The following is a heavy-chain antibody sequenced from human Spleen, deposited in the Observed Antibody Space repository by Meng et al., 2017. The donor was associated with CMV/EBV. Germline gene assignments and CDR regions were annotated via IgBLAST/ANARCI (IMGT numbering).Heavy chain of an antibody. CDR1: GFTFDDYA. CDR2: ISWNSGSI. CDR3: ARDEPSYCSSTRCYYYHYGMDV. J-gene: IGHJ6*02. V-gene: IGHV3-9*01. D-gene: IGHD2-2*01. Sequence: SLKISCAASGFTFDDYAMHWVRQAPGKGLEWVSGISWNSGSINYADSVKGRFTISRDNAKNSLYLQMNSLRAEDTAVYYCARDEPSYCSSTRCYYYHYGMDVWGQGTTVTVSS.